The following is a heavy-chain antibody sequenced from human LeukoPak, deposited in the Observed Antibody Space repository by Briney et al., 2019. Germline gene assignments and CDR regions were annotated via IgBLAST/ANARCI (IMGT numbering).Heavy chain of an antibody. CDR1: GFAFSTYP. J-gene: IGHJ4*02. CDR2: ISSDGNNQ. D-gene: IGHD3-22*01. CDR3: VTGRNFYYDF. Sequence: GGSLRLSCAASGFAFSTYPIHWVRRAPGEGLEWVAVISSDGNNQYYADSVKGRFTISRDNSRNTVYLQMTSLRSDDTAVHYCVTGRNFYYDFWGQGTPVTVSS. V-gene: IGHV3-30*01.